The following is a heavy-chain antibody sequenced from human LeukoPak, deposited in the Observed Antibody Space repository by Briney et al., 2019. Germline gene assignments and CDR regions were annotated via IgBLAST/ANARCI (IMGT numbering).Heavy chain of an antibody. V-gene: IGHV4-4*07. CDR1: GGSISSYY. D-gene: IGHD2-15*01. CDR3: ARDSLYCSGGSCLYS. J-gene: IGHJ4*02. Sequence: KASETLSLTCTVSGGSISSYYWSWIRQPAGKGLEWIGRIYTSGSTNYNPSLKSRVTMSVDTSKNQFSLKLSSVTAADTAVYYCARDSLYCSGGSCLYSWGQGTLVTVSS. CDR2: IYTSGST.